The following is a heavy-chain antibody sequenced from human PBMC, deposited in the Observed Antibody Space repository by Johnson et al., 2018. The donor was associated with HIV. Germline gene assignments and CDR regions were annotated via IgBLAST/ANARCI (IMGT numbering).Heavy chain of an antibody. D-gene: IGHD2-21*02. V-gene: IGHV3-30-3*02. CDR3: AKVGHGRGDCNFEVLEDLFDV. CDR1: GFTFSNFV. J-gene: IGHJ3*01. CDR2: ISYDGANK. Sequence: VQLVESGGGVVQPGRSLRLSCAASGFTFSNFVMHWVRQAPGKGLEWLTSISYDGANKYYADSVRGRFTISRDNSRNTLFLQMDSLKTEDTAVFYCAKVGHGRGDCNFEVLEDLFDVWGRGTMVTVSS.